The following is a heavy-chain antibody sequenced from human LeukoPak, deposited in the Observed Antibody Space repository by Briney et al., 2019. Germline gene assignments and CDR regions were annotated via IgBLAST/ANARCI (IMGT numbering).Heavy chain of an antibody. D-gene: IGHD4-17*01. CDR3: AREGAYRTYGDYSPFDF. J-gene: IGHJ5*01. CDR1: GDSVSSTNYY. Sequence: SETLSLTCVVSGDSVSSTNYYWGWIRQPPGKGLEWIGTTHYSGNTYYNPSLKSRVTISLDTSKNQFSLRLNSVTAADTAVYYCAREGAYRTYGDYSPFDFWGQGTPVTVSS. V-gene: IGHV4-39*07. CDR2: THYSGNT.